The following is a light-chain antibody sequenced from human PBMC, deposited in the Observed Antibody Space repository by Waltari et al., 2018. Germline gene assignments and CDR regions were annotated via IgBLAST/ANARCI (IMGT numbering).Light chain of an antibody. J-gene: IGKJ2*01. CDR3: QQYNGYPYT. CDR2: KAS. V-gene: IGKV1-5*03. Sequence: DIQMTQSPSTLSASVRDRVSITCRASQRISSWLAWYQQKPGKAPKLLIYKASSLESGVPSRFSGSRSGTEFTLTVSSLQPDDFATYYCQQYNGYPYTFGQGTKLEIK. CDR1: QRISSW.